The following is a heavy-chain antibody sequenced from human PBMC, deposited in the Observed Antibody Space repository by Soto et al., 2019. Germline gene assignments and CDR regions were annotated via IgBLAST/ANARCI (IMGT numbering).Heavy chain of an antibody. CDR1: GFTFSSYA. CDR2: ISYDGSNK. V-gene: IGHV3-30-3*01. CDR3: ARGKSGSSGWYYYYGMDV. Sequence: GGSLRLSCAASGFTFSSYAMHWVRQAPGKGLEWVAVISYDGSNKYYADSVKGRFTISRDNSKNTLYLQMNSLRAEDTAVYYCARGKSGSSGWYYYYGMDVWGQGTTVTVSS. D-gene: IGHD6-19*01. J-gene: IGHJ6*02.